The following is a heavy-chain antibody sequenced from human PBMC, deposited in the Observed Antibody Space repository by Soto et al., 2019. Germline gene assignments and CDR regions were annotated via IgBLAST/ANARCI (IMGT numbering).Heavy chain of an antibody. CDR3: ARGYCSGSVCPPDY. CDR2: VNSDGTNT. V-gene: IGHV3-74*01. Sequence: PGGSLRLSCAASGFTFSNYRMHWVRQAPGKGLVWVSRVNSDGTNTNYADSVKGRFTISRDNAKNTLYLQMNSLRAEDTAVYYCARGYCSGSVCPPDYWCQGTLVTVSS. D-gene: IGHD2-15*01. CDR1: GFTFSNYR. J-gene: IGHJ4*02.